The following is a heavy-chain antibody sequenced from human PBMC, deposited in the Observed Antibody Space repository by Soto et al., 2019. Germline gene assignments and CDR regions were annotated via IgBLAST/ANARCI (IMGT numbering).Heavy chain of an antibody. CDR2: IKQDGSEK. D-gene: IGHD2-15*01. CDR3: ARDVGGYCSGRSCPLYYFAY. Sequence: LRLSCAASGFTFSSYWMSWVRQAPGKGLEWVANIKQDGSEKYYVDSVKGRFTISRDNAKNSLYLQMNSLRAEDTAVYYCARDVGGYCSGRSCPLYYFAYWRQGTLVTVSS. V-gene: IGHV3-7*03. J-gene: IGHJ4*02. CDR1: GFTFSSYW.